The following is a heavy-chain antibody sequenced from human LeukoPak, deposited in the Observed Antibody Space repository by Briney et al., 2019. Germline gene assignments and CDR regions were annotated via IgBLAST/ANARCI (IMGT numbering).Heavy chain of an antibody. CDR1: GGSISSYY. V-gene: IGHV4-59*01. CDR2: IYYSGST. CDR3: ARAVAAGTAYYYYYYMDV. Sequence: SETLSLTCTVSGGSISSYYWSWIRQPPGKGLEWIGYIYYSGSTNYNPSLKSRVTISVDTSKNQFSLKLSSVTAADTAVYYCARAVAAGTAYYYYYYMDVWGKGTTVTISS. D-gene: IGHD6-13*01. J-gene: IGHJ6*03.